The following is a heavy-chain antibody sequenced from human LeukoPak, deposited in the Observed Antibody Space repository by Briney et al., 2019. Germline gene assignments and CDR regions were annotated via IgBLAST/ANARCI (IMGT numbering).Heavy chain of an antibody. J-gene: IGHJ4*02. CDR1: GGSFSGYY. V-gene: IGHV4-34*01. CDR2: INHSGRT. Sequence: SETLSLTCAVYGGSFSGYYWNWIRQPPGKGLEWIGEINHSGRTNYNPSLKSRVTISVDTSKNQFSLKLSSVTAADTAVYYCARDPDYWGQGTLVTVSS. CDR3: ARDPDY.